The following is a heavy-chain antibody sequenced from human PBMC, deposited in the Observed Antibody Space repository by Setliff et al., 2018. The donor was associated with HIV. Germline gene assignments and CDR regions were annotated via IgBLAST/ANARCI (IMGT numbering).Heavy chain of an antibody. V-gene: IGHV4-39*07. CDR1: GGSISSSHDL. J-gene: IGHJ4*02. CDR2: ISYGGIT. Sequence: SETLSLTCTVSGGSISSSHDLWNWIRQPPGKGLEWIGAISYGGITYYNPSLTSRVTISVDTSKNQFSLKVTSVTAADTAVYYCARVPGRDYYDTSGDFDYWGLGTLVTVSS. D-gene: IGHD3-22*01. CDR3: ARVPGRDYYDTSGDFDY.